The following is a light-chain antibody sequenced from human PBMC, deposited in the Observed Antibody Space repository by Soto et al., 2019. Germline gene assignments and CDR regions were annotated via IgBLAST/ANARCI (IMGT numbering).Light chain of an antibody. V-gene: IGKV3-20*01. CDR1: QSVSNNY. CDR2: GAS. CDR3: QQYISSPLT. J-gene: IGKJ1*01. Sequence: ELELPKAPGNVTLSPGGRATLSCRASQSVSNNYLAWYQQKPGQAPRLVIYGASSRGTGIPDRFSASGSETDFTLTISRLDPEDFAVYYCQQYISSPLTFGQGTKVDIK.